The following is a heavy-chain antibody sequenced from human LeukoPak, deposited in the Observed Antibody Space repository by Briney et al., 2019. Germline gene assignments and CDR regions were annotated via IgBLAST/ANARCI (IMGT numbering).Heavy chain of an antibody. CDR1: GFTFSSYS. V-gene: IGHV3-48*01. CDR2: ISSSSSTI. Sequence: GGSLRLSCAASGFTFSSYSMNWVRQAPGKGLEWVSYISSSSSTIYYADSVKGRFTISRDNSKNTLYLQMNSLRAEDTAVYYCARSRPGYYDSSGYYYFDYWGQGTLVTVSS. D-gene: IGHD3-22*01. CDR3: ARSRPGYYDSSGYYYFDY. J-gene: IGHJ4*02.